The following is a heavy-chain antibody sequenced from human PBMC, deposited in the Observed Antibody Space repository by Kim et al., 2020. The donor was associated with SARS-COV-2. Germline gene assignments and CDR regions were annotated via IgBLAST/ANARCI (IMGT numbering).Heavy chain of an antibody. V-gene: IGHV4-59*09. J-gene: IGHJ4*02. CDR3: ARGTPYSGSYY. CDR2: T. D-gene: IGHD1-26*01. Sequence: TTDTPSLKSRVTISVDTSKNQFSLKLSSVTAADTAVYYWARGTPYSGSYYWGQGTLVTVSS.